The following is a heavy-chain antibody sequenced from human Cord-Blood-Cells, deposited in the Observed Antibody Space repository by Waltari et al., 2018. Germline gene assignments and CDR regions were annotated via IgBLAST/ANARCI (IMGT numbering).Heavy chain of an antibody. CDR3: ARVYSSSWYYYYYGMDV. V-gene: IGHV3-33*01. J-gene: IGHJ6*02. CDR2: IWYDGSNK. CDR1: GFTFSSSG. D-gene: IGHD6-13*01. Sequence: QLQLVESGGGVVQPGRSLRLSWEASGFTFSSSGMYSVRPAPGQGLEWVAVIWYDGSNKYYADSVKGRFTISRDNSKNTLYLQMNSLRAEDTAVYYCARVYSSSWYYYYYGMDVWGQGTTVTVSS.